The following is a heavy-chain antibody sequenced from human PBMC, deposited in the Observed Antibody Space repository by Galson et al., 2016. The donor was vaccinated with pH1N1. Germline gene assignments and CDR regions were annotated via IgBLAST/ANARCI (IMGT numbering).Heavy chain of an antibody. V-gene: IGHV3-20*04. D-gene: IGHD2-21*01. CDR1: GFTFNEYG. Sequence: SLRLSCAASGFTFNEYGMTWVRQAPGKGLKWVSGILWNGATREYADSVKGRFTISRDNAKKSLYLQMTSLRAEDTALYYCVRKAYGDALDMWGQGTMVTVSS. CDR2: ILWNGATR. CDR3: VRKAYGDALDM. J-gene: IGHJ3*02.